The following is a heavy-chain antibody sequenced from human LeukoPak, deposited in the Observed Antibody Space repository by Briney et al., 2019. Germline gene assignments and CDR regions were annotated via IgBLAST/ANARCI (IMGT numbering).Heavy chain of an antibody. J-gene: IGHJ5*02. Sequence: SETLSLTCTVSGGSISSYYWSWIRQPPGKGLEWIGYIYYTGSTNYNPSLKSRVTISVDKSKNQFSLKLSSVTAADTAVYYCARVVLLWFGESRWFDPWGQGTLVTVSS. D-gene: IGHD3-10*01. V-gene: IGHV4-59*12. CDR3: ARVVLLWFGESRWFDP. CDR2: IYYTGST. CDR1: GGSISSYY.